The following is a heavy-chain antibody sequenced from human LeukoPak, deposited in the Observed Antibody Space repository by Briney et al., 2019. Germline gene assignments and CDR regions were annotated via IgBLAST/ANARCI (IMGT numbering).Heavy chain of an antibody. CDR2: INHSGST. J-gene: IGHJ6*02. V-gene: IGHV4-34*01. CDR1: GGSISSYY. D-gene: IGHD3-10*01. CDR3: ARGGRNYGSGKYYYYGMDV. Sequence: SETLSLTCTVSGGSISSYYWSWIRQPPERGLEWIGEINHSGSTNYNPSLKSRVTISVDTSKNQFSLKLSSVTAADTAVYYCARGGRNYGSGKYYYYGMDVWGQGTTVTVSS.